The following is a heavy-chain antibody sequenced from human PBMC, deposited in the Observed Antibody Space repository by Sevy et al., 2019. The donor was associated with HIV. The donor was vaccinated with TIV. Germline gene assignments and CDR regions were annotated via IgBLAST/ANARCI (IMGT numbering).Heavy chain of an antibody. Sequence: GGSLRLSCAASGFTFSSYWMHWVRQAPGKGLVWVSYIKTDGSYTSYADSVKGRFTISRDNAKNTQYLQMNSLRAEDTAVYYCARDGVGAPPLDYWGQGILVTVSS. CDR3: ARDGVGAPPLDY. CDR1: GFTFSSYW. J-gene: IGHJ4*02. CDR2: IKTDGSYT. D-gene: IGHD1-26*01. V-gene: IGHV3-74*01.